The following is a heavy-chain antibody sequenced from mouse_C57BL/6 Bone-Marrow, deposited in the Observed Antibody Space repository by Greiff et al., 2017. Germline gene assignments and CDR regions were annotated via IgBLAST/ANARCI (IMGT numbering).Heavy chain of an antibody. D-gene: IGHD1-1*01. CDR2: INPYNGGT. CDR1: GYTFTDYY. CDR3: ARNGYYYGSSGY. J-gene: IGHJ2*01. V-gene: IGHV1-19*01. Sequence: EVQLQQSGPVLVKPGASVKMSCKASGYTFTDYYMNWVKQSHGKSLEWIGVINPYNGGTSYNQKFKGKATLTVDKSSSTAYMELNSLTSEDSAVYYCARNGYYYGSSGYWGQGTTRTVSS.